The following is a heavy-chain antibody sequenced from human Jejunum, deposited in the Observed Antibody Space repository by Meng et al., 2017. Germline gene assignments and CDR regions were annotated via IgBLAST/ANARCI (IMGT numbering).Heavy chain of an antibody. J-gene: IGHJ4*02. CDR1: GYSITNGYY. CDR2: IYHSGTT. D-gene: IGHD3-10*01. Sequence: SETLSLTCTVSGYSITNGYYWGWIRQPPGKGLEWLGTIYHSGTTYGNPSLKSRVTISVDTSKNQFSLKVTSVTAADTAVYFCIASPRGIMSDFWGQGTLVTVSS. V-gene: IGHV4-38-2*02. CDR3: IASPRGIMSDF.